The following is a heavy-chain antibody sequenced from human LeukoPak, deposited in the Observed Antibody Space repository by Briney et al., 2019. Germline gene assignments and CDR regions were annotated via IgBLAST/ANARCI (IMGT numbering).Heavy chain of an antibody. D-gene: IGHD5-18*01. V-gene: IGHV1-18*01. J-gene: IGHJ4*02. Sequence: ASVKVSCKASGDTFTSYGISWVRQAPGQGLEWMGGISAYNGNTNYAQTFQGRVTMTTDTSTSPAYMELRSLRSDDTAVYYCAPFLVPRGYRYGSYWGQGTLVTVSS. CDR3: APFLVPRGYRYGSY. CDR2: ISAYNGNT. CDR1: GDTFTSYG.